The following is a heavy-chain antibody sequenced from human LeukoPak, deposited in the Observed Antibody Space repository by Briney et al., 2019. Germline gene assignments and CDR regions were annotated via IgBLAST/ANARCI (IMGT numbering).Heavy chain of an antibody. CDR1: GYTFTNNG. Sequence: GASVKVSCKASGYTFTNNGMNWVRQAPGQGLEWMGWINTNTGNPTYAQDFTGRFVFSLDTSVSTAYLQISSLKAEDTAVYYCARDRYSSAWYVDYWGQGTLVTVSS. CDR3: ARDRYSSAWYVDY. J-gene: IGHJ4*02. D-gene: IGHD6-19*01. V-gene: IGHV7-4-1*02. CDR2: INTNTGNP.